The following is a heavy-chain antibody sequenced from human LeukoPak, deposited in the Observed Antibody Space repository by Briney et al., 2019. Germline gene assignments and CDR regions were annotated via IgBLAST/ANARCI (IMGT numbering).Heavy chain of an antibody. CDR2: IRYDGTNE. Sequence: GGSLRLSCAASGVAFTSSAMHWVRQAPGKGLEWVAFIRYDGTNEYYIDSVRGRFTISRDNSKNTVYLQMNSLRTDDTAMYYCARGYRGGLYYFDNWGQGTLVTVSS. V-gene: IGHV3-30*02. CDR1: GVAFTSSA. J-gene: IGHJ4*02. D-gene: IGHD5-12*01. CDR3: ARGYRGGLYYFDN.